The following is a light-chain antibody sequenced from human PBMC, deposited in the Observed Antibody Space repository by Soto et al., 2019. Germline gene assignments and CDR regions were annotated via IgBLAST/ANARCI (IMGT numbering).Light chain of an antibody. CDR2: AAS. V-gene: IGKV1-39*01. CDR1: QSNSNY. Sequence: DMEMTQSPSSLSASVGDRVTITCRASQSNSNYLNWYEHKPGKVPKLLIYAASSLQSGVPTRFSGSGSGTDFTLTINSLQPEDFATYYSQQSYGTPLTFGGGTKIEIK. J-gene: IGKJ4*01. CDR3: QQSYGTPLT.